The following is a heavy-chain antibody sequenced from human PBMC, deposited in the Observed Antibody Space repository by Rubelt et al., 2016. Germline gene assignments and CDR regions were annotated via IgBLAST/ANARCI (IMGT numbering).Heavy chain of an antibody. V-gene: IGHV3-23*01. CDR3: AKPTSTWITFHY. CDR2: ISPSGGGT. CDR1: GFTFSTFA. J-gene: IGHJ4*02. Sequence: EVELLESGGGLVQPGGSLRLSCAASGFTFSTFAMSWVRQAPGKGLEWVSGISPSGGGTYYADSLKGRFTISRDNSKNTLYLQMNSLRAEDTAVYYCAKPTSTWITFHYWGQGTLVTVSS. D-gene: IGHD6-13*01.